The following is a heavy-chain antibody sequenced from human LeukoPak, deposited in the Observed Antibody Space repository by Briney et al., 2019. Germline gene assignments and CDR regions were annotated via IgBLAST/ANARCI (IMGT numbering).Heavy chain of an antibody. CDR1: GFTFDDYA. CDR3: AKAPAAMLGGYNWFDP. CDR2: ISWNSGSI. Sequence: GRSLRLSCAASGFTFDDYAMHWVRQAPGKGLEWVSGISWNSGSIVYADSVKGRFTISRDNAKNSLYLQMNSLRAEDMASYYCAKAPAAMLGGYNWFDPWGQGTLVTVSS. V-gene: IGHV3-9*03. D-gene: IGHD2-2*01. J-gene: IGHJ5*02.